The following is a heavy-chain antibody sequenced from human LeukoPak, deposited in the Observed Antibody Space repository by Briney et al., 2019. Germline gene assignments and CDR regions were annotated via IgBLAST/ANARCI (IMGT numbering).Heavy chain of an antibody. CDR2: IYYIGNT. CDR1: GGSISPYY. CDR3: ARDSSHAFDI. Sequence: SETLSLTCTVSGGSISPYYWSWIRQPPGKGLEWIGYIYYIGNTNYNPSLKSRVTISVDTPKNQFSLNLTSVTAADTAVYYCARDSSHAFDIWGQGTMVTVSS. J-gene: IGHJ3*02. V-gene: IGHV4-59*12.